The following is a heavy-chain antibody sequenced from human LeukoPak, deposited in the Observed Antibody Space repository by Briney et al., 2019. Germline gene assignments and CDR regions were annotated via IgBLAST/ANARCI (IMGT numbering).Heavy chain of an antibody. CDR1: GYTFTGYY. V-gene: IGHV1-18*04. CDR2: INPNSGNT. J-gene: IGHJ3*02. CDR3: ANMWDAFDI. D-gene: IGHD2-21*01. Sequence: ASVKVSCKASGYTFTGYYMHWVRQAPGQGLEWMGWINPNSGNTNYAQKLQGRVTMTTDTSTSTAYMELRSLRSDDTAVYYCANMWDAFDIWGQGTMVTVSS.